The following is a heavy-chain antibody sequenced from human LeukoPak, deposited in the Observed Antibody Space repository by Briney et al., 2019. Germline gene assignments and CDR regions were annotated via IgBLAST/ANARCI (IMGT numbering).Heavy chain of an antibody. CDR3: ARDWDYYGSGSYYWD. D-gene: IGHD3-10*01. V-gene: IGHV3-48*03. Sequence: AGGSLRLSCAASGFTFSSYEMNWVRQAPGKGLEWVSYISSSGSTIYYADSVKGRFTISRDNAKNTLYLQMNSLRAEDTAVYYCARDWDYYGSGSYYWDWGQGTLVTVSS. CDR1: GFTFSSYE. J-gene: IGHJ4*02. CDR2: ISSSGSTI.